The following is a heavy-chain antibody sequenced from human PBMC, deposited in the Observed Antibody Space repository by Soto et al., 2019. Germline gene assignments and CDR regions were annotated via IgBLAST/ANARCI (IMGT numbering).Heavy chain of an antibody. CDR1: GGSISSYY. J-gene: IGHJ4*02. CDR2: IYYSGST. D-gene: IGHD3-10*01. CDR3: ASQTANFYGSGSYYTPFDY. V-gene: IGHV4-59*01. Sequence: SETLSLTCTVSGGSISSYYWSWIRQPPGKGLEWIGNIYYSGSTNYNPSLKSRVTISVDTSKNQFSLKLSSVTAADTAVYYCASQTANFYGSGSYYTPFDYWGQGTLVPVSS.